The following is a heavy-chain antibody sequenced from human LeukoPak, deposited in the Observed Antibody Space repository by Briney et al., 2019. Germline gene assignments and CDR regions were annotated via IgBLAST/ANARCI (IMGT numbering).Heavy chain of an antibody. J-gene: IGHJ5*02. Sequence: PSETLSLTCTVSGGSISSSRYYWGWIRQPPGKGLEWIGSIYYSGSTYYNPSLKSRVTISVDTSKNQFSLKLSSVTAADTAVYYCARGRGSSSPWGQGTLVTVSS. CDR1: GGSISSSRYY. D-gene: IGHD6-6*01. CDR2: IYYSGST. V-gene: IGHV4-39*07. CDR3: ARGRGSSSP.